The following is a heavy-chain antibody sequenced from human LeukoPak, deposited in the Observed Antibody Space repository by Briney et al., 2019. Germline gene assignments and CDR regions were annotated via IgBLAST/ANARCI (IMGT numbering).Heavy chain of an antibody. CDR1: GGSISSSSYY. D-gene: IGHD2-21*01. J-gene: IGHJ4*02. CDR2: IYYSGST. CDR3: ASYSYSGDYFDY. Sequence: PSETLSLTCTVSGGSISSSSYYWGWIRQSPGKGLEWIANIYYSGSTYYNPSLKSRVTISVDTSKNQFSLKLSSVTAADTAVYYCASYSYSGDYFDYWGQGTLVTVSS. V-gene: IGHV4-39*07.